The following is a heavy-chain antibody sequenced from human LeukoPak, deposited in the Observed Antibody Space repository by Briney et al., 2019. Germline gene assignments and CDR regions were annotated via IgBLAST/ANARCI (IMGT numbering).Heavy chain of an antibody. CDR1: GGSISSYY. CDR3: ARRIVVVPAAVDY. J-gene: IGHJ4*02. V-gene: IGHV4-59*05. Sequence: PSETLSLTCTVSGGSISSYYWSWIRQPPGKGLEWIGSIYYSGSTYYNPSLKSRVTISVDTSKNQFSLKLSSVTAADTAVYYCARRIVVVPAAVDYWGQGTLVTVSS. CDR2: IYYSGST. D-gene: IGHD2-2*01.